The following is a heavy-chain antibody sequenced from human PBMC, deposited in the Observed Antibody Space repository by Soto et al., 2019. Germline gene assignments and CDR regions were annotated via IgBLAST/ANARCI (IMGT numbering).Heavy chain of an antibody. D-gene: IGHD6-13*01. Sequence: QVQLQQWGAGLLKPSETLSLTCAVYGGSFSGYYWSWIRQPPGKGLEWIGEINHSGSTNYNPSLKNRVTISVDTSKNQFSLKLSSVTAADTAVYYCARGGSDSSSSKAPHIDYWGQGTLVTVSS. CDR3: ARGGSDSSSSKAPHIDY. J-gene: IGHJ4*02. V-gene: IGHV4-34*01. CDR2: INHSGST. CDR1: GGSFSGYY.